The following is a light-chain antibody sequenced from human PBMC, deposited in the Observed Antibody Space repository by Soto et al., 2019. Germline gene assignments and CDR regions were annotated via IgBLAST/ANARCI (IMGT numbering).Light chain of an antibody. V-gene: IGKV3-15*01. J-gene: IGKJ5*01. Sequence: EIVMTQSPATLSVSPGERATLSCRASQSVNINLAWYQQKPGQAPRLLIYGTSTRATGVPARFSGSGSGTEFTLTISNLQSEDFAVYYCQQYHNWPITFGQGTRLEIK. CDR1: QSVNIN. CDR3: QQYHNWPIT. CDR2: GTS.